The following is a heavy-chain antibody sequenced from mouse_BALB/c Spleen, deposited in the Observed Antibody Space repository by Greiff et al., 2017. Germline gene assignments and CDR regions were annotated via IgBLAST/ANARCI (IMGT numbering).Heavy chain of an antibody. Sequence: EVQLMESGGGLVQPGGSRKLSCAASGFTFSSFGMHWVRQAPEKGLEWVAYISSGSSTIYYADTVKGRFTISRDNTKNTLFLQMTSLRSEDTAMYYCARSPGYWYLDVWGEGTTVTVAS. CDR3: ARSPGYWYLDV. CDR1: GFTFSSFG. J-gene: IGHJ1*01. V-gene: IGHV5-17*02. CDR2: ISSGSSTI.